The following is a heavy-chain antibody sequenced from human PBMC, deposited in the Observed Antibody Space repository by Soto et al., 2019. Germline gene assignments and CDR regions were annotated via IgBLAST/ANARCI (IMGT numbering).Heavy chain of an antibody. Sequence: SVEVCCKASGGTFSNYAISWVQQAPGQGLEWMGGIIPIFGTANYAQKFQGRVTITADESTSTAYMELSSLRSEDTAVYYCASRGPGYSYGFRYYYYYGMDVWGQGTTVTVS. D-gene: IGHD5-18*01. J-gene: IGHJ6*02. CDR2: IIPIFGTA. CDR3: ASRGPGYSYGFRYYYYYGMDV. CDR1: GGTFSNYA. V-gene: IGHV1-69*13.